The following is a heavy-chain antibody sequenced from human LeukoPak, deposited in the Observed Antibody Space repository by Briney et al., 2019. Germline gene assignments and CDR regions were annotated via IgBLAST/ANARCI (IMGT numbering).Heavy chain of an antibody. CDR2: INHSGST. V-gene: IGHV4-34*01. Sequence: SETLSLTCAVYGGSFSGYYWSWIRQPPGKGLEWIGEINHSGSTNYNPSLKSRVTISVDTSKNQFSLKLSSVTAADTAVYYCARVFKVATISSLDYWGQGTLVTVSS. CDR3: ARVFKVATISSLDY. J-gene: IGHJ4*02. D-gene: IGHD5-12*01. CDR1: GGSFSGYY.